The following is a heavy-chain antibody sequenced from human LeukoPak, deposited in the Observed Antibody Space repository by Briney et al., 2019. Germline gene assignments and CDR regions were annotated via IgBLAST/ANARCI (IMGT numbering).Heavy chain of an antibody. CDR2: IYTSGST. CDR1: GVSISSYY. J-gene: IGHJ4*02. CDR3: ARHAPSGTPTMFDY. V-gene: IGHV4-4*09. D-gene: IGHD1-1*01. Sequence: PSETLSLTCTVTGVSISSYYWSWLRQPPGKVLEWIGYIYTSGSTNYNPALKNRVTISGDTSNNQLSLKLISVTAADTAFYYCARHAPSGTPTMFDYWGQGTLVTVSS.